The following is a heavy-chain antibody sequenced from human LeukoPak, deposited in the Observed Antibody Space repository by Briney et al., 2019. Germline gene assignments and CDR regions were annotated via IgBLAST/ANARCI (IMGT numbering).Heavy chain of an antibody. D-gene: IGHD2-8*01. CDR3: ARDSPYAISWWSVSFDY. J-gene: IGHJ4*02. CDR2: IYSGGST. Sequence: GGALRLSCAASGFTVSGSYMSWVRQAPGKGLERVSVIYSGGSTYYADSVKGRFTISRDNSKNMLYLQMNSVRAEDTAVYYCARDSPYAISWWSVSFDYWGQGTLVTVSS. CDR1: GFTVSGSY. V-gene: IGHV3-66*01.